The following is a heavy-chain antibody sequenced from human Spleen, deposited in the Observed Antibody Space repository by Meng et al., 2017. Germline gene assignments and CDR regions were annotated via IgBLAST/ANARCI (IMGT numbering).Heavy chain of an antibody. CDR3: ARGPTTMAHDFDY. CDR2: INHSGST. CDR1: VGSFSDYY. J-gene: IGHJ4*02. Sequence: QVHLHQWGAGLLKPSEPLSLTCVVSVGSFSDYYWSWIRQPPGKGLEWIGEINHSGSTNYNPSLESRATISVDTSQNNLSLKLSSVTAADSAVYYCARGPTTMAHDFDYWGQGTLVTVSS. D-gene: IGHD4-11*01. V-gene: IGHV4-34*01.